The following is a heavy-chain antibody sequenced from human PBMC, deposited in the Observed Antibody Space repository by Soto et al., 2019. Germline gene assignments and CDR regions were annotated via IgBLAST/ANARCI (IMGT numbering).Heavy chain of an antibody. CDR2: IYHSGRT. J-gene: IGHJ4*02. D-gene: IGHD4-17*01. CDR1: SDSISSNYW. CDR3: AVATVYRLDY. Sequence: QVQLQESGPGLVKPSGTLSLTCAVSSDSISSNYWWNWVRQPPGKGLEWIGEIYHSGRTNYNPSLKSRDTISVDKSKNQFSLEVRSLTAADTAVYYCAVATVYRLDYWGQGTLVTVSS. V-gene: IGHV4-4*02.